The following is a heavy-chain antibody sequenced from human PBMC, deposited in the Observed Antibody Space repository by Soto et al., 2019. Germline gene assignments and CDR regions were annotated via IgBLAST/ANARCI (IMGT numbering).Heavy chain of an antibody. CDR2: IYSDGST. CDR3: AGAPDWFDP. V-gene: IGHV3-53*01. CDR1: GVMFSTTD. J-gene: IGHJ5*02. Sequence: GGSLRLSCAAYGVMFSTTDMSWVRQAPGKGLEWVSVIYSDGSTLYADSVKGRFTISRDNSKNTLYLQMNSLRAEDTAVYYCAGAPDWFDPWGQGNLVTVSS.